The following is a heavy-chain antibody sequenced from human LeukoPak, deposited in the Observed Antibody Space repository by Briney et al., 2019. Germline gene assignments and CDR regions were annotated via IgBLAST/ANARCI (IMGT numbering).Heavy chain of an antibody. CDR1: GGSISRSSHY. CDR3: AISPDNWFDP. J-gene: IGHJ5*02. CDR2: IYYSGST. V-gene: IGHV4-39*01. Sequence: PSETLSLTCTVSGGSISRSSHYWGWIRQPPGKGLEWIGSIYYSGSTYYNPSLKSRVTMSVDTSKNQFPLKLSSVTAADTAVYYCAISPDNWFDPWGQGTLVTVSS.